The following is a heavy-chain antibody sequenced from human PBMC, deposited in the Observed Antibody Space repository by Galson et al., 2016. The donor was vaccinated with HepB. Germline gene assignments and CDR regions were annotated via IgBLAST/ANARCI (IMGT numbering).Heavy chain of an antibody. CDR3: AGDGGWELPSRPFDY. Sequence: SLRLSCAASGFIFSAYSMNWVRQAPGKGLEWLSFISSTGGTIYYADSVMGRFTISRDNAKNSLYLQMNSLRDEDTAIYYCAGDGGWELPSRPFDYWGQGTLATVSS. J-gene: IGHJ4*02. CDR1: GFIFSAYS. CDR2: ISSTGGTI. V-gene: IGHV3-48*02. D-gene: IGHD1-26*01.